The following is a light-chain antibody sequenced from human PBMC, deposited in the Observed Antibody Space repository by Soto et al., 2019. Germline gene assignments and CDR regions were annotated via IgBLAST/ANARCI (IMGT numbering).Light chain of an antibody. Sequence: NIQMTQSPSAMSASVGDRVTITCRARQGISNYLAWFQQKPGKVPKHMIYAASSWQSGVPSSFSGSGSGTEFTLTISSLQPEDFATYYCLQHNSYPYTFGQGTKLEIK. J-gene: IGKJ2*01. CDR3: LQHNSYPYT. CDR1: QGISNY. V-gene: IGKV1D-17*01. CDR2: AAS.